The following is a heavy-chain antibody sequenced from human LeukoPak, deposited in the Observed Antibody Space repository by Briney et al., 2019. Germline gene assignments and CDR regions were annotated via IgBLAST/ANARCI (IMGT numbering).Heavy chain of an antibody. CDR2: INPNSGGT. CDR3: ARDRYDFWSGYPAFDI. CDR1: GYTFTGYY. Sequence: ASVKVSYKACGYTFTGYYMHWVRQAPGQGREWVGCINPNSGGTNYAQKFQGRVTMTRDTSISTAYMELSRLRSDDTAVYYCARDRYDFWSGYPAFDIWGQGTMVTVSS. V-gene: IGHV1-2*02. D-gene: IGHD3-3*01. J-gene: IGHJ3*02.